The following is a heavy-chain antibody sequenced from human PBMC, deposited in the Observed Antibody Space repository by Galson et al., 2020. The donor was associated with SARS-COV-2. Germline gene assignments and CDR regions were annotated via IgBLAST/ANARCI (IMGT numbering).Heavy chain of an antibody. V-gene: IGHV4-59*13. Sequence: SETLSLTCTVSGGSISSYYWSWIRQPPGKGLEWIGYIYYSGSTNYNPSLKSRVTISVDTSKNQFSLKLSSVTAADTAVYYCAGGQGNYYYYGMDVWVQGTTVTVSS. D-gene: IGHD3-16*01. J-gene: IGHJ6*02. CDR2: IYYSGST. CDR1: GGSISSYY. CDR3: AGGQGNYYYYGMDV.